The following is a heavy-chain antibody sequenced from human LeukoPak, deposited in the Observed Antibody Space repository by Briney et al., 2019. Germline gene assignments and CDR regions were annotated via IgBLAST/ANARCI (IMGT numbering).Heavy chain of an antibody. V-gene: IGHV3-7*04. CDR2: IRDDGNEK. CDR3: ARDGPGYKDLDL. J-gene: IGHJ5*02. D-gene: IGHD2-15*01. CDR1: GFSFSRDW. Sequence: GGSLRPSCAASGFSFSRDWMSWVRQPQGKGLEWVANIRDDGNEKYYADSVKGRFIISRDNARSSLHLQMSSLRVEDTAVYYCARDGPGYKDLDLWGQGTLVTVSS.